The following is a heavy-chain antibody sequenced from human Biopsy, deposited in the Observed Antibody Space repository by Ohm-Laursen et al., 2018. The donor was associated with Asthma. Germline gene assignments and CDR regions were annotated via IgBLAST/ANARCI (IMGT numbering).Heavy chain of an antibody. J-gene: IGHJ3*02. CDR3: ARAYGGSFFSGSFDI. V-gene: IGHV3-53*01. CDR1: GFTVSTNG. D-gene: IGHD4-23*01. Sequence: SLRLSCTASGFTVSTNGMRWVRQPPGKGLEWVAVINSGGGTYYADYVHGRVSISRDNSKNTLSLQMNSLRAEDTAVYYCARAYGGSFFSGSFDIWGQGTMVTVSS. CDR2: INSGGGT.